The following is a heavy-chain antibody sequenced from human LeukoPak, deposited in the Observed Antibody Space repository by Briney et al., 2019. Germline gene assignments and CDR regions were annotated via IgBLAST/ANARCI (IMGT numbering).Heavy chain of an antibody. CDR3: ARHRLRGHYYDSSGYHDY. Sequence: LGESLKISCKGSGYSFTSYWIGWVRQIPGKGLEWMGIIYSGDSDTRYSPSFQGQVTISADKSISTAYLQWSSLKASDTAMSYCARHRLRGHYYDSSGYHDYWGQGTLVTVSS. J-gene: IGHJ4*02. V-gene: IGHV5-51*01. CDR1: GYSFTSYW. CDR2: IYSGDSDT. D-gene: IGHD3-22*01.